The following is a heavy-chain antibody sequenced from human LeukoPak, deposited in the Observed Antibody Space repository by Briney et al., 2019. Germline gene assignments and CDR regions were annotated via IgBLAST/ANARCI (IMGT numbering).Heavy chain of an antibody. CDR1: GGSVTSSSYY. D-gene: IGHD6-19*01. Sequence: SETLSLTCTVSGGSVTSSSYYWAWIRQPPGKGLEWIGSIYYSGSTSYNPSPKSRVTISVDTSKSQFSLKLTSVTAADTAVYYCARQPEGAVAGPVDYWGQGTLVTVSS. V-gene: IGHV4-39*01. CDR2: IYYSGST. J-gene: IGHJ4*02. CDR3: ARQPEGAVAGPVDY.